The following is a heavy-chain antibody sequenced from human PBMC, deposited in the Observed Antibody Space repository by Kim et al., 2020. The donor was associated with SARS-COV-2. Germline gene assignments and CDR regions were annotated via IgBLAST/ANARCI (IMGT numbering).Heavy chain of an antibody. D-gene: IGHD1-26*01. V-gene: IGHV3-49*02. J-gene: IGHJ2*01. Sequence: SVKGRFTVSRDDSKSIAYLQVNSLKTEDTAVYYCARPFSGSYYGHWYFDLWGRGTLVTVSS. CDR3: ARPFSGSYYGHWYFDL.